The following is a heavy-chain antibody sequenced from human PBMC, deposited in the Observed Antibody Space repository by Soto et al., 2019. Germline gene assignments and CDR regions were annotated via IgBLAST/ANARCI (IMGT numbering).Heavy chain of an antibody. J-gene: IGHJ4*02. Sequence: GGSLRLSCAASGFTVSSNYMSWVRQAPGKGLEWVSVIYSGGSTYYADSVKGRFTISRDNSKNTLYLQMNSLRAEDTAVYYCASGGEYSSSWYQRAYWGQGTLVTVSS. V-gene: IGHV3-53*01. CDR2: IYSGGST. D-gene: IGHD6-13*01. CDR3: ASGGEYSSSWYQRAY. CDR1: GFTVSSNY.